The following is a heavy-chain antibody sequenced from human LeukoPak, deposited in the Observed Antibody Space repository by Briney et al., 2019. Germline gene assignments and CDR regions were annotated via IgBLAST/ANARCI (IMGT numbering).Heavy chain of an antibody. CDR1: GFTFSDYG. V-gene: IGHV3-33*06. Sequence: GGSLRLSCTASGFTFSDYGMQWVRQAPGKGLEWVAVIWYDGKNKYYADSVKRRFTISRDNSKHTMYLQLNSLRVEDTAVYYCAKPEGNFWSGFDYWGQGTLVTVSS. J-gene: IGHJ4*02. D-gene: IGHD3-3*01. CDR3: AKPEGNFWSGFDY. CDR2: IWYDGKNK.